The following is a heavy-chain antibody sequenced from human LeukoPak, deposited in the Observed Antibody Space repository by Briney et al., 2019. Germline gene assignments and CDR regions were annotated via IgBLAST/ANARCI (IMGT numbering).Heavy chain of an antibody. CDR3: ARVGDTAMVYFDY. J-gene: IGHJ4*02. CDR2: IYYSGST. CDR1: GGSISSYY. V-gene: IGHV4-59*01. D-gene: IGHD5-18*01. Sequence: PSETLSLTCTVSGGSISSYYWSWIRQPPGKGLEWIGYIYYSGSTNYNPSLKSRVTISVDTSKNQFSLKLSSATAADTAVYYCARVGDTAMVYFDYWGQGTLVTVSS.